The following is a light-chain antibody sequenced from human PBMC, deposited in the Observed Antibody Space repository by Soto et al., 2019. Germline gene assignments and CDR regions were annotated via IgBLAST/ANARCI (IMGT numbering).Light chain of an antibody. Sequence: TLSLSTGERATLSCRASQTVSSYLAWFQQRPGQAPRLLIYGASNRATGIPDRFSGSGSGTDFTLTISRLEPEDFAAYYSPHHGIPPTSGQGTKLDIK. CDR1: QTVSSY. CDR2: GAS. J-gene: IGKJ1*01. V-gene: IGKV3-20*01. CDR3: PHHGIPPT.